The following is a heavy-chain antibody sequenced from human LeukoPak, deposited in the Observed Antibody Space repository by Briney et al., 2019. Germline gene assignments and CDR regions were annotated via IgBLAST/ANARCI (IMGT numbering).Heavy chain of an antibody. V-gene: IGHV4-34*01. J-gene: IGHJ4*02. D-gene: IGHD1-26*01. CDR1: GGSFSGYY. CDR2: INHSGST. CDR3: ARGLVGTIYN. Sequence: PSETLSLTCAVYGGSFSGYYWSWIRQPPGKGLEWIGEINHSGSTNYNPSLKSRVTISVDTSKNQFSLKLSSVTAADTAVYYCARGLVGTIYNWGQGTLVTVSS.